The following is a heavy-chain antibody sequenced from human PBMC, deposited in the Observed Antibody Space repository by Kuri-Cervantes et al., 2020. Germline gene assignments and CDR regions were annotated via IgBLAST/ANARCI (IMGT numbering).Heavy chain of an antibody. V-gene: IGHV3-21*01. CDR1: GFTFSSYS. CDR2: ISSSSSYI. J-gene: IGHJ4*02. CDR3: ARDLPQDFWSAKSRGRFDY. D-gene: IGHD3-3*01. Sequence: GESLKISCAASGFTFSSYSMNWVRQAPGKGLEWVSSISSSSSYIYYADSVKGRFTISRDNAKNSLYLQMNSLRAEDTAVYYCARDLPQDFWSAKSRGRFDYWGQGTLVTVSS.